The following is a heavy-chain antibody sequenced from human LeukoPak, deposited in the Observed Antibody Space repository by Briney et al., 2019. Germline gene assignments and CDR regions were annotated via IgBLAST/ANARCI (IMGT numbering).Heavy chain of an antibody. CDR1: GGSFSTSHW. Sequence: SETLSLTCAVSGGSFSTSHWWSWVRPPPGKGLEWIGEIYHTGSTNYVPSLKSRVTISLDKSKNQLSLRLSSVTAADTAVYYCAREERLRSFDSWGQGTLVTVSS. CDR3: AREERLRSFDS. J-gene: IGHJ4*02. CDR2: IYHTGST. V-gene: IGHV4-4*02. D-gene: IGHD5-12*01.